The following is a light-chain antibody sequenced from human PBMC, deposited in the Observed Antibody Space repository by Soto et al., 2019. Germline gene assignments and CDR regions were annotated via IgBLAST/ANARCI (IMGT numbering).Light chain of an antibody. J-gene: IGKJ2*01. Sequence: DIQMTQSPSTLSASVGDRVTITCRASQSISSWLAWYQQKPGKAPKLLIYRASRLGNGVPSRFSGSGSETEFTLTISSLQPDDFATYYCQQYDSSVYTFGQGTKLEIQ. CDR1: QSISSW. CDR2: RAS. V-gene: IGKV1-5*03. CDR3: QQYDSSVYT.